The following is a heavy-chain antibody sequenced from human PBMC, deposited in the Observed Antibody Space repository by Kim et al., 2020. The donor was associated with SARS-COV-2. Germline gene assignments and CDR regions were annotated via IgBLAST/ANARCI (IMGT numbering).Heavy chain of an antibody. V-gene: IGHV4-59*01. CDR3: ARKSYGDYEGWFDP. CDR2: IYYSGST. D-gene: IGHD4-17*01. J-gene: IGHJ5*02. Sequence: SETLSLTCTVSGGSISSYYWSWIRQPPGKGLEWIGYIYYSGSTNYNPSLKSRVTISVDTSKNQFSLKLSSVTAADTAVYYCARKSYGDYEGWFDPWGQGTLVTVSS. CDR1: GGSISSYY.